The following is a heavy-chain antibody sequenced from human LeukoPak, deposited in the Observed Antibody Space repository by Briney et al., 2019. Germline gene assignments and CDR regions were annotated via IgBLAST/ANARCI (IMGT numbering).Heavy chain of an antibody. Sequence: ASVKVSCKASGYTFTSYGISWVRQAPGQGLEWMGWISAYNGNTNYAQKLQGRVTMTTDTSTSTAYMELRSLRSDDTAVYYCARDHYDFWSGYYYYFDYWSQGTLVTVSS. D-gene: IGHD3-3*01. CDR1: GYTFTSYG. V-gene: IGHV1-18*01. CDR2: ISAYNGNT. CDR3: ARDHYDFWSGYYYYFDY. J-gene: IGHJ4*02.